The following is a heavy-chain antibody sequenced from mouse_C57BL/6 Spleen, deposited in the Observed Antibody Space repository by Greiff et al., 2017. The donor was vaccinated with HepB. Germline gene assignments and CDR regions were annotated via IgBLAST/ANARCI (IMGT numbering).Heavy chain of an antibody. CDR3: ARGGLVATGAPY. Sequence: QVQLQQPGAELVKPGASVKLSCKASGYTFTSYWMHWVKQRPGQGLEWIGMIHPNSGSTNYNEKFKSKATLTVDKSSSTAYMQLSSLTSEDSAVYYCARGGLVATGAPYWGQGTLVTVSA. CDR1: GYTFTSYW. V-gene: IGHV1-64*01. CDR2: IHPNSGST. J-gene: IGHJ3*01. D-gene: IGHD1-1*01.